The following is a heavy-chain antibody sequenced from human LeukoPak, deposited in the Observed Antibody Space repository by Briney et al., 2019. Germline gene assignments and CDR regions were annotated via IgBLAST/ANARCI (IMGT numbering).Heavy chain of an antibody. D-gene: IGHD3-22*01. Sequence: PGGSLRLSCAASGFTFSSYAMSWVRQAPGKGLEWVSAISGSGGSTYYADSVKGRFTISRDNSKNTLYLQMNSPRAEDTAVYYCAKARSMVVANNADYWGQGTLVTVSS. CDR3: AKARSMVVANNADY. J-gene: IGHJ4*02. CDR1: GFTFSSYA. CDR2: ISGSGGST. V-gene: IGHV3-23*01.